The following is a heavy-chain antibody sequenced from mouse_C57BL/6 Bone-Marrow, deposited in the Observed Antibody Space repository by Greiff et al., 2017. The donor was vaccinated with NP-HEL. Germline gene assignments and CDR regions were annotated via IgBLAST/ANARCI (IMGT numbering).Heavy chain of an antibody. D-gene: IGHD1-1*01. CDR1: GYTFTSYG. V-gene: IGHV1-81*01. CDR3: ARALIYYYGSSLSYYAMDY. J-gene: IGHJ4*01. CDR2: IYPRSGNT. Sequence: QVQLKQSGAELARPGASVKLSCKASGYTFTSYGISWVKQRTGQGLEWIGEIYPRSGNTYYNEKFKGKATLTADKSSSTAYMELRSLTSEDSAVYFCARALIYYYGSSLSYYAMDYWGQGTSVTVSS.